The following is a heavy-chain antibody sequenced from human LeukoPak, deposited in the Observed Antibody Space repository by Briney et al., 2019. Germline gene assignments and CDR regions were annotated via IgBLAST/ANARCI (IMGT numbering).Heavy chain of an antibody. Sequence: ASVKVSCKASGYTFTSYGISWVRQAPGQGLEWMGWISAYSGDTNYAQKFQGRATMTTDTSTSTAYMELSRLRSDDTAVYYCARDCCSSTSCLFDYWGQGTLVTVSS. CDR2: ISAYSGDT. CDR1: GYTFTSYG. V-gene: IGHV1-18*01. CDR3: ARDCCSSTSCLFDY. J-gene: IGHJ4*02. D-gene: IGHD2-2*01.